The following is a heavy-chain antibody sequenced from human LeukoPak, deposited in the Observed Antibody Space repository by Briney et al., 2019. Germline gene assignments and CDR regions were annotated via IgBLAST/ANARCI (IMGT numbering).Heavy chain of an antibody. Sequence: PGRSLRLSCAASGFTFSNYGIHWVRQAPGKGLEWVTFIQTDGNTKYYADSVRGRSTISRDNSKNTVSLQMNSLRAEDTAVYYCAREESSLVLGGLAYWGQGTLVTVSS. V-gene: IGHV3-33*01. D-gene: IGHD6-13*01. CDR2: IQTDGNTK. CDR1: GFTFSNYG. J-gene: IGHJ4*02. CDR3: AREESSLVLGGLAY.